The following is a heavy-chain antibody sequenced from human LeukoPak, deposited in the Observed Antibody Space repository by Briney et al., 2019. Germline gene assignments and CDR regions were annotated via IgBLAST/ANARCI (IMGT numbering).Heavy chain of an antibody. Sequence: GGFLRLSCAASGFAFYDYSMNWVRQAPGKGLEWVSTISSRSSDIYYADSVRGRLTISRDNAQNSLYLQMNSLRVEDTAVYYCARDWGGYGLDVWGQGTTVTVSS. CDR3: ARDWGGYGLDV. V-gene: IGHV3-21*01. CDR1: GFAFYDYS. D-gene: IGHD3-16*01. CDR2: ISSRSSDI. J-gene: IGHJ6*02.